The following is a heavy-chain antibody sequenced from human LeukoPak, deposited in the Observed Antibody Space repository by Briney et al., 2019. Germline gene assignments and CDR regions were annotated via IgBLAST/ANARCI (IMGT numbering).Heavy chain of an antibody. CDR2: MNPNNGNT. J-gene: IGHJ4*02. V-gene: IGHV1-8*01. CDR3: ARAGDSSGYYADY. D-gene: IGHD3-22*01. CDR1: GFTFTSYD. Sequence: ASVKGSCKASGFTFTSYDINWVRQDTGQGLEWMGWMNPNNGNTGYAQKFQGRVTMTRDTSISTAYMELRSLRSEDTAVYYCARAGDSSGYYADYWGQGTLVTVSS.